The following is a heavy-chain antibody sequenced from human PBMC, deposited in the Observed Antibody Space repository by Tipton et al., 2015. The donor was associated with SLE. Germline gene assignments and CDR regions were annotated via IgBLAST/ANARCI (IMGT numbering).Heavy chain of an antibody. CDR1: GYSISGGYY. V-gene: IGHV4-38-2*02. CDR3: ARDRGGWYDFDY. Sequence: GLVKPSETLSLTCAVSGYSISGGYYWGWIRQPPGKGLEWIGSIYHSGSTYYNPSLKSRVTISVDTSKNQFSLKLSSVTAADTAVYYCARDRGGWYDFDYWGQGTLVTVSS. CDR2: IYHSGST. D-gene: IGHD6-19*01. J-gene: IGHJ4*02.